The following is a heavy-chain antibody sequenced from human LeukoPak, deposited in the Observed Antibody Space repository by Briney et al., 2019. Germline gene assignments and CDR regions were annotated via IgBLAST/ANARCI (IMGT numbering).Heavy chain of an antibody. CDR3: ARPRRDGYNWSLDY. CDR1: GGSISSSGYY. J-gene: IGHJ4*02. V-gene: IGHV4-39*01. Sequence: SETLSLTCTVSGGSISSSGYYWGWIRQPPGKGLEWIGSIYYSGSTYYNPSLKSRVTISVDTSKNQFSLKLSSVTAADTAVCCCARPRRDGYNWSLDYWGQGTLVTVSS. CDR2: IYYSGST. D-gene: IGHD5-24*01.